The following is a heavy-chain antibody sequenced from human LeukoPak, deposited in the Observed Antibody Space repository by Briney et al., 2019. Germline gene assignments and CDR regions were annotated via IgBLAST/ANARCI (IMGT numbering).Heavy chain of an antibody. D-gene: IGHD3-10*01. Sequence: PSETLSLTCAVYGGSFSGYYWSWIRQPPGKGLEWIGYIYYSGSTNYNPSLKSRVTISVDTSKNQFSLKLSSVTAADTAVYYCARDRKERTWGEFDYWGQGTLVTVSS. CDR1: GGSFSGYY. V-gene: IGHV4-59*01. CDR2: IYYSGST. J-gene: IGHJ4*02. CDR3: ARDRKERTWGEFDY.